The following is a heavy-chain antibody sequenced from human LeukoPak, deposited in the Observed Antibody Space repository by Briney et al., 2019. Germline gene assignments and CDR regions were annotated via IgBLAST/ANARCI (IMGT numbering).Heavy chain of an antibody. Sequence: SETLSLTCAVYGGSFSGYYWSWIRQPPGKGLEWIGSIYYSGSTYYNPSLKSRVTISVDTSKNQFSLKLSSVTAADTAVYYCARQFTMIVVVITTQGDNWFDPWGQGTLVTVSS. J-gene: IGHJ5*02. CDR1: GGSFSGYY. V-gene: IGHV4-34*01. CDR2: IYYSGST. D-gene: IGHD3-22*01. CDR3: ARQFTMIVVVITTQGDNWFDP.